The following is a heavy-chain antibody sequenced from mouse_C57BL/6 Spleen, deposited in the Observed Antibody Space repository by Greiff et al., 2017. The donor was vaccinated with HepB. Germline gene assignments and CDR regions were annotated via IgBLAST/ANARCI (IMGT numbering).Heavy chain of an antibody. J-gene: IGHJ3*01. CDR3: TRDDTTVGAY. Sequence: QVQLQQSGAELVRPGASVTLSCKASGYTFTDYEMLWVKQTPVHGLEWIGAIDPETGGTAYNQKFKGKAILTADKSSSTAYMELRSLTSEDSAVYYCTRDDTTVGAYWGQGTLVTVSA. V-gene: IGHV1-15*01. CDR2: IDPETGGT. D-gene: IGHD1-1*01. CDR1: GYTFTDYE.